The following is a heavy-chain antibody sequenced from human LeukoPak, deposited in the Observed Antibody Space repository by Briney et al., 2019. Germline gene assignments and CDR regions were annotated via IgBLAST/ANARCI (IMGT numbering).Heavy chain of an antibody. J-gene: IGHJ4*02. CDR1: GAPISSYY. CDR3: ARHPELYFFDY. V-gene: IGHV4-59*08. Sequence: SETLSLTCTVSGAPISSYYWSWIRQPPGKGLEWIGYISYSGSPNYNPSLKSRVTISADTSKNQVSLTLSSVTAADTAVYYCARHPELYFFDYWGRGTLVTVSS. D-gene: IGHD3-10*01. CDR2: ISYSGSP.